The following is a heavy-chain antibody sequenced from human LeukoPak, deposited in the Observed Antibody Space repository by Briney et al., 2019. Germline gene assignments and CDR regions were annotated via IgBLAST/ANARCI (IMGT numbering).Heavy chain of an antibody. J-gene: IGHJ5*02. D-gene: IGHD6-6*01. CDR3: ARGRMYSSSSVWFDP. CDR2: INPNSGGT. CDR1: GYTFTVYY. V-gene: IGHV1-2*02. Sequence: ASVKVSCKASGYTFTVYYMHWVRQAPGQGLEWMGWINPNSGGTNYAQKFQGRVTMTRDTSISTAYMELSRLRSDDTAVYYCARGRMYSSSSVWFDPWGQGTLVTVSS.